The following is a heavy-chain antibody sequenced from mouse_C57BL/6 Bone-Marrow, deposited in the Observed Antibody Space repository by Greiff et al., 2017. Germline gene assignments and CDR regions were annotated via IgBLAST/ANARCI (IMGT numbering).Heavy chain of an antibody. CDR3: ARYYYYASSWRFDV. J-gene: IGHJ1*03. D-gene: IGHD1-1*01. V-gene: IGHV3-8*01. CDR1: GYSITSDY. CDR2: ISSSGST. Sequence: EVQRVESGPGLAKPSPTLSLTCSVTGYSITSDYWNWIRKLPGNKLEYMGYISSSGSTYYNRSHKSRISITRDTSKNQYYLQLNSVTTEDTATYYCARYYYYASSWRFDVWGTGTAVTVSA.